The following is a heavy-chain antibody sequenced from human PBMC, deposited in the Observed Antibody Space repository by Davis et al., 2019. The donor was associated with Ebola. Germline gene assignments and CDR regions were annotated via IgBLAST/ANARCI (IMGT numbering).Heavy chain of an antibody. Sequence: WVRQPPGKGLEWIGSIYYSGSTYYNPSLKSRVTISVDTSKNQFSLKLSSVTAADTAVYYCARGSPRYGSGTSYWGQGTLVTVSS. D-gene: IGHD3-10*01. CDR2: IYYSGST. J-gene: IGHJ4*02. CDR3: ARGSPRYGSGTSY. V-gene: IGHV4-39*01.